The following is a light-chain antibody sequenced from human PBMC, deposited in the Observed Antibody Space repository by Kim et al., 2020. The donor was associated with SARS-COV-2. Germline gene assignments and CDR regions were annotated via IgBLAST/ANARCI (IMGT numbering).Light chain of an antibody. CDR1: SSNIGNNF. CDR3: GTWDSSLSAGV. J-gene: IGLJ3*02. CDR2: DDN. V-gene: IGLV1-51*01. Sequence: GQTVTISCSGSSSNIGNNFVSWYQQLPGTAPKLLIYDDNRRPSVIPDRFSASKSGASAALGITGLQTGDEADYYCGTWDSSLSAGVFGGGTKLTVL.